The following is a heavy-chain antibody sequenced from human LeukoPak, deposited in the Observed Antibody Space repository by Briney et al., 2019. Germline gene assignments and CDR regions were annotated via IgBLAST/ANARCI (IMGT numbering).Heavy chain of an antibody. D-gene: IGHD5-18*01. CDR2: IWYDGSNK. J-gene: IGHJ6*02. Sequence: GGSLRLSCAASGFTFSSYGMHWVRQAPGKGLEWVAVIWYDGSNKYYADSVKGRFTISRDNSKNTLYLQMNSLRAEDTAVYYCARDLGTAMNDYCGMDVWGQGTTVTVSS. V-gene: IGHV3-33*01. CDR1: GFTFSSYG. CDR3: ARDLGTAMNDYCGMDV.